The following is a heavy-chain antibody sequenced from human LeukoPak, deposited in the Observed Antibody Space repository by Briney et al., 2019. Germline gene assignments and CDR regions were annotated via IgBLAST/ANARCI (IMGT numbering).Heavy chain of an antibody. J-gene: IGHJ4*02. CDR1: GFTLSSNA. D-gene: IGHD3-3*01. V-gene: IGHV3-23*01. CDR2: ISGSGGSS. Sequence: PAASLTLSCAGSGFTLSSNAMIWVRQAPGKGLVWVSAISGSGGSSYYEDSVKGRFTISRDNSKNTLYLQMSSLRAEDTAVYYCAKADYYDFWSGYFDYWGQGTLVTVSS. CDR3: AKADYYDFWSGYFDY.